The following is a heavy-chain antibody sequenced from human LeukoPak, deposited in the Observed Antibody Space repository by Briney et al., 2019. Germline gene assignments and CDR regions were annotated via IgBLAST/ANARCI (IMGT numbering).Heavy chain of an antibody. V-gene: IGHV4-34*01. Sequence: XXTLSLTCAVYGGSFSGYYWSWIRQPPGKGMEWIGEINHSGSTNYNPSLTSRVTISVDTSKNQFSLQLSSVTAADTAVYYCARGGAYGSGNHGNWFDPWGQGTLVTVSS. J-gene: IGHJ5*02. CDR3: ARGGAYGSGNHGNWFDP. D-gene: IGHD3-10*01. CDR2: INHSGST. CDR1: GGSFSGYY.